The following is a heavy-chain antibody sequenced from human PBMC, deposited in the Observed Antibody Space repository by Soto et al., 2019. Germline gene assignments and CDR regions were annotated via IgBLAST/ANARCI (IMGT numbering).Heavy chain of an antibody. CDR3: AHSVVAGLGYYFDY. CDR2: IYWDDDK. Sequence: QITLKESGHTLVKPTQTLTLTCTFSGFSLSTTRVGVGWIRQPPGKALEWLALIYWDDDKRYSPSLKSRLTITKDTSKNQVVLTMTNMDPVDTATYYCAHSVVAGLGYYFDYWGQGTLVTVSS. V-gene: IGHV2-5*02. CDR1: GFSLSTTRVG. J-gene: IGHJ4*02. D-gene: IGHD6-19*01.